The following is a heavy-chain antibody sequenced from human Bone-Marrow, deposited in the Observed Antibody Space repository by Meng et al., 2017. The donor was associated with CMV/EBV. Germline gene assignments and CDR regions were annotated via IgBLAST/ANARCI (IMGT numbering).Heavy chain of an antibody. Sequence: ASVKVSCKASGSTFSVYYTHWVRQAPGQGLEWMGWINPNSGGTNYAQKFQGRVTMTRDTSISTAYMELSRLRSDDTAVYYCARDSIVVPVIVYYNYGMDVWGQGTTVTVSS. CDR1: GSTFSVYY. CDR3: ARDSIVVPVIVYYNYGMDV. V-gene: IGHV1-2*02. CDR2: INPNSGGT. J-gene: IGHJ6*02. D-gene: IGHD2-2*01.